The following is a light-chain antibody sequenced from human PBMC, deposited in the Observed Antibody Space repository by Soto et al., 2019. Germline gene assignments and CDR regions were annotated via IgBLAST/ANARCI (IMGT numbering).Light chain of an antibody. J-gene: IGKJ5*01. CDR1: QSVSSY. V-gene: IGKV3-11*01. CDR2: ESS. Sequence: EIVLTQSPATLSLSPGERATLSCRASQSVSSYLAWYQQKPGQAPRLLIYESSNRATGIPARFRGSGSGTDFTLTISSLEPEDFAVYYCQQRRDWPITFGQGTRLEIK. CDR3: QQRRDWPIT.